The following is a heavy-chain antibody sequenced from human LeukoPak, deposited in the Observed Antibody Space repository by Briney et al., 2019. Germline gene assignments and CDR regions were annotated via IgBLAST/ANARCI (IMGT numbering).Heavy chain of an antibody. J-gene: IGHJ3*02. CDR2: IYPGDSDT. Sequence: GESLKISCKSSGYIFTTYWIGWVRQMPGKGLEWMGIIYPGDSDTRYSPSFQGQVTISADKSISTAYLQWSSLKASDTAMYYCARHRGVTMVRGVPGYRDIWGQGTMVTVSS. D-gene: IGHD3-10*01. V-gene: IGHV5-51*01. CDR1: GYIFTTYW. CDR3: ARHRGVTMVRGVPGYRDI.